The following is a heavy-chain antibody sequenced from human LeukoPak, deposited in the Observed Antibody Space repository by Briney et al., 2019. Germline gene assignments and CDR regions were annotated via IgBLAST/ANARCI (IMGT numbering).Heavy chain of an antibody. CDR1: GYTFTGYY. Sequence: ASVKVSCRASGYTFTGYYMHWVRQAPGQGLEWRGWINPNSGGTNYAQKFQGRVTMTRDTSISTAYMELSRLRSDDTAVYYCARDGEEITIFGVAPAADWGQGTLVTVSS. CDR3: ARDGEEITIFGVAPAAD. J-gene: IGHJ4*02. V-gene: IGHV1-2*02. D-gene: IGHD3-3*01. CDR2: INPNSGGT.